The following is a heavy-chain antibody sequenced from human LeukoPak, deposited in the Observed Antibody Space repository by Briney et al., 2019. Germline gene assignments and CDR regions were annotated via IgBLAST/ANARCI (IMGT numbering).Heavy chain of an antibody. CDR3: AREAHCSSTSCPHDY. V-gene: IGHV1-2*02. Sequence: ASVKVSCKASGFTFTESFIHWVRQAPGQGLEWMGWIYPKTGDTNYAQKFKGRVTTARDTSIRTAYMELTRLRSDDTAVYFCAREAHCSSTSCPHDYWGQGTLVTVSS. D-gene: IGHD2-2*01. CDR1: GFTFTESF. CDR2: IYPKTGDT. J-gene: IGHJ4*02.